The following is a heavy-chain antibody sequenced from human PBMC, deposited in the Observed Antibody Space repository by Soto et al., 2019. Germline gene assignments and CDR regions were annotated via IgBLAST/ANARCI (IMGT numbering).Heavy chain of an antibody. CDR3: ARRPSVVRGVIITLGAFDI. CDR1: GYSFNSVHF. D-gene: IGHD3-10*01. Sequence: SETLSLTCVVPGYSFNSVHFWGWIRQPPGKGLQWIGSLSQNGGTYRNPSLRSRVTLSVDTSKNQFSLKLTSVTAADTAVYYCARRPSVVRGVIITLGAFDIWGQGTMVTVSS. J-gene: IGHJ3*02. V-gene: IGHV4-38-2*01. CDR2: LSQNGGT.